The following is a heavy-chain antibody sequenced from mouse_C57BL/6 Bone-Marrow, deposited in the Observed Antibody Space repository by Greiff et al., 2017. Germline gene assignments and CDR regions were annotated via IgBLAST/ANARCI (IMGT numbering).Heavy chain of an antibody. J-gene: IGHJ4*01. CDR1: GFTFSNYW. CDR2: IRLKSDNYAT. V-gene: IGHV6-3*01. CDR3: TRGGLFYAMDY. Sequence: EVKVEESGGGLVQPGGSMKLSCVASGFTFSNYWMNWVRQSPEKGLEWVAQIRLKSDNYATHYAESVKGRFTISRDDSKSSVYLQMNNLRAEDTGIYYCTRGGLFYAMDYWGQGTSVTVSS.